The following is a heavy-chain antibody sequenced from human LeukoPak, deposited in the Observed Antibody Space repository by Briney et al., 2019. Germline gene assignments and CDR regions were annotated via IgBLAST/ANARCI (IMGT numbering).Heavy chain of an antibody. J-gene: IGHJ4*02. CDR3: ASSEWPGWYFDH. CDR2: IYYSGST. D-gene: IGHD3-3*01. CDR1: GGSISSYY. Sequence: SETLSLTCTVSGGSISSYYWSWIRQPPGKGLEWIGYIYYSGSTNYNPSLKSRVTISVDTSKNQFSLKLSSVTAADTAVYYCASSEWPGWYFDHWGQGTLVTVSS. V-gene: IGHV4-59*01.